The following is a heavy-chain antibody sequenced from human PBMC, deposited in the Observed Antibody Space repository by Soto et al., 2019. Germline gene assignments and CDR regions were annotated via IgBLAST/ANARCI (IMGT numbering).Heavy chain of an antibody. CDR2: MNPNSGNT. V-gene: IGHV1-8*01. Sequence: ASVKVSCKASGYTFTSYDINWVRQATGQGLEWMGWMNPNSGNTGYAQKFRGRVTMTRNTSISTAYMELSSLRSEDTAVYYCARPYYDFWSGYPNWFDPWGQGALVTVSS. J-gene: IGHJ5*02. CDR3: ARPYYDFWSGYPNWFDP. CDR1: GYTFTSYD. D-gene: IGHD3-3*01.